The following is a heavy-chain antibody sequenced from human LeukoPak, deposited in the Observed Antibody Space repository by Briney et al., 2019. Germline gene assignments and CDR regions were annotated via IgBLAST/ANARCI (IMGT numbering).Heavy chain of an antibody. CDR2: IYPGDSDT. Sequence: GESLKISCKGSGYSFTSYWIGWVRQMPGKGLEWMGIIYPGDSDTRYGPSFQGQVTISADKSISTAYLQWSNLKASDTAMYYCARLIQGIAASAAANWFDPWGQGILVTVSS. CDR3: ARLIQGIAASAAANWFDP. J-gene: IGHJ5*02. V-gene: IGHV5-51*01. CDR1: GYSFTSYW. D-gene: IGHD6-13*01.